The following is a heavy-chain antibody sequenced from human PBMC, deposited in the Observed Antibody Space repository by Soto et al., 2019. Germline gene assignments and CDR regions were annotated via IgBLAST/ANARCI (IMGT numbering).Heavy chain of an antibody. CDR1: DSTFSSYA. V-gene: IGHV3-23*01. D-gene: IGHD4-4*01. CDR2: ITGSGGTT. J-gene: IGHJ6*02. CDR3: AKVRSNYYYYFGMDV. Sequence: EVQLLESGGGLVQPGGTLRISCAASDSTFSSYAMNWVRQAPGKGLEWVSAITGSGGTTYYADSVKGRFTISRDNSKNTLFLQVNSLIAEDTAVYYCAKVRSNYYYYFGMDVWGQGTTVTVSS.